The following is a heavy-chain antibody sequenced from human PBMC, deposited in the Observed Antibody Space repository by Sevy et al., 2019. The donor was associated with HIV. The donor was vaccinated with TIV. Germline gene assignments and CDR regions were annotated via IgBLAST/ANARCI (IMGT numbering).Heavy chain of an antibody. J-gene: IGHJ6*02. CDR3: ARAVLLGAVIVIPAYGMDV. Sequence: ASVKVSCKTSGYNFITYGISWVRQAPGQGLEWMGWISAYTGHTTYAQRLQDRVTMTTDTSTSTSWMELRSLRSDDTAVYYCARAVLLGAVIVIPAYGMDVWGQGTTVTVSS. CDR2: ISAYTGHT. CDR1: GYNFITYG. V-gene: IGHV1-18*01. D-gene: IGHD2-21*01.